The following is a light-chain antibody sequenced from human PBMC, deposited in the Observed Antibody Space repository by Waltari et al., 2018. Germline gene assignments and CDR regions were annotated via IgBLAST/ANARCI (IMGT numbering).Light chain of an antibody. V-gene: IGKV3-20*01. CDR2: GAS. CDR1: QSVRSSY. J-gene: IGKJ1*01. CDR3: QQFSDSPYTWT. Sequence: EIVLTQSPGTLSLSPGERATLSCRARQSVRSSYLAWYQQKPGQAPRLLIYGASSRATGIPDRFSGSGSGTDFTLTISRLEPEDFALYYCQQFSDSPYTWTFCQGAKVEIK.